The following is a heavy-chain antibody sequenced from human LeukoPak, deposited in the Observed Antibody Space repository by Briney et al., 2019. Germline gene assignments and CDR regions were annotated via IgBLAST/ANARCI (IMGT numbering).Heavy chain of an antibody. CDR1: GGSFSGYY. J-gene: IGHJ5*02. CDR3: ARSSTISGVVIIHRKYNWFDP. D-gene: IGHD3-3*01. V-gene: IGHV4-34*01. Sequence: SETLSLTCAVYGGSFSGYYWSWIRQPPGKGLEWIGEINHSGSTNYNPSLKSRVTISVDTSKNQFSLKLSSVTAADTAVYYCARSSTISGVVIIHRKYNWFDPWGQGTLVTVSS. CDR2: INHSGST.